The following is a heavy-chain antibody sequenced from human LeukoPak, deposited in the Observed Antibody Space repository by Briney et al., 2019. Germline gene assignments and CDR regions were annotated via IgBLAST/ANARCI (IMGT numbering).Heavy chain of an antibody. CDR3: AKEGDYYDSSGYRGLADFDY. CDR2: ISGSGGST. Sequence: PGGSLRLSCAASGFTFSSYAMSWVRQAPGKGLEWVSAISGSGGSTYYADSVKGRFTISRDNSKNTLYLQMNSLRAEDTAVYYCAKEGDYYDSSGYRGLADFDYWGQGTLVTVSS. V-gene: IGHV3-23*01. D-gene: IGHD3-22*01. J-gene: IGHJ4*02. CDR1: GFTFSSYA.